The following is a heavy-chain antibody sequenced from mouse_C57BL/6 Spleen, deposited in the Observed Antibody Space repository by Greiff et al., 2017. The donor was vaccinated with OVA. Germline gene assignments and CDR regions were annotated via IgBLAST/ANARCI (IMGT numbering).Heavy chain of an antibody. D-gene: IGHD4-1*02. Sequence: VQGVESGAELVKPGASVKISCKASGYAFSSYWMNWVKQRPGKGLEWIGQIYPGDGDTNYNGKFKGKATLTADKSSSTAYMQLSSLTSEDSAVYFCARPISTGTNAMDYGGQGTSVTVSS. J-gene: IGHJ4*01. CDR2: IYPGDGDT. CDR1: GYAFSSYW. V-gene: IGHV1-80*01. CDR3: ARPISTGTNAMDY.